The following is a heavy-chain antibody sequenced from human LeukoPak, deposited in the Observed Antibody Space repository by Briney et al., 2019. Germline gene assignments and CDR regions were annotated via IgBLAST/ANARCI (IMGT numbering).Heavy chain of an antibody. Sequence: SETLSLTCSVSGGSIRRSNWCWIRQPAGKRLEWIGRIFDTGRTYYNPSLESRVTMSVDTSETHISLTLSSVTAADTAVYYCASADWLRGYSYAPFDYWGQGTLVTVSS. CDR1: GGSIRRSN. CDR3: ASADWLRGYSYAPFDY. D-gene: IGHD5-18*01. V-gene: IGHV4-4*07. J-gene: IGHJ4*02. CDR2: IFDTGRT.